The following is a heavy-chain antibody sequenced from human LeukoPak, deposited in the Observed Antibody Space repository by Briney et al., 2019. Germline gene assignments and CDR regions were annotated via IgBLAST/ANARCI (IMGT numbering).Heavy chain of an antibody. D-gene: IGHD4-23*01. CDR1: GFTFSSYT. Sequence: GGSLRLSCAASGFTFSSYTMNWVRQAPGGWLEWVSSIISNSRYIHYTHSVKGRFTISRDNAKNSLYLRMNSLRDEDTAVYYCAREDYGGNYDYWGQGTLVTVSS. CDR2: IISNSRYI. V-gene: IGHV3-21*01. CDR3: AREDYGGNYDY. J-gene: IGHJ4*02.